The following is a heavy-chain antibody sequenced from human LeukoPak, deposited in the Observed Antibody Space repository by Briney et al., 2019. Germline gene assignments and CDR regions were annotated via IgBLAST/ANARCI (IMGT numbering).Heavy chain of an antibody. Sequence: PSETLSLTCTVSGGSISSYYWSWIRQPPGKGLEWIGYIYYSGSTNYNPSLKSRVTVSVDTSKSQFSLKLISVTASDTAVYYCARLTKFLTTYYPTPWGQGTLVAVSS. V-gene: IGHV4-59*08. CDR1: GGSISSYY. CDR3: ARLTKFLTTYYPTP. CDR2: IYYSGST. J-gene: IGHJ5*02. D-gene: IGHD2/OR15-2a*01.